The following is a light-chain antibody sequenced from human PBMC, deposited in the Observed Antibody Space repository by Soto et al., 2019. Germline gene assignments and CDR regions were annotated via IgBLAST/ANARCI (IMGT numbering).Light chain of an antibody. CDR3: QKYNSAPWT. CDR1: QGISNY. CDR2: AAS. J-gene: IGKJ1*01. Sequence: DIQMTQSPYSLSASVGDRVTITCRAIQGISNYFAWYQQKPGKVPKLLSYAASTLQSGVPSRFSGSGSGTDFTLTISSLQPEDVATYYCQKYNSAPWTFGQGTKVEIK. V-gene: IGKV1-27*01.